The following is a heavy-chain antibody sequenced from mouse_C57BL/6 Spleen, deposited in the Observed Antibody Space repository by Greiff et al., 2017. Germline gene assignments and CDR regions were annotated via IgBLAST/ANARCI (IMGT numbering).Heavy chain of an antibody. J-gene: IGHJ2*01. CDR1: GYTFTSYW. Sequence: QVQLQQPGAELVKPGASVKMSCKASGYTFTSYWITWVKQRPGQGLEWIGDIYPGSGSTNYNEKFKSKATLTVDTSSSTAYRHLSSLTSVVSAVYYSAREEVTRSVDTGGQDTPLPVSS. V-gene: IGHV1-55*01. CDR3: AREEVTRSVDT. D-gene: IGHD2-13*01. CDR2: IYPGSGST.